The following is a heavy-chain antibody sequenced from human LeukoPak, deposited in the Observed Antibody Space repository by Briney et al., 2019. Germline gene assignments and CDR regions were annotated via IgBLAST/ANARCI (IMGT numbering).Heavy chain of an antibody. D-gene: IGHD6-6*01. J-gene: IGHJ6*02. CDR2: INHSGST. V-gene: IGHV4-34*01. CDR3: ARSQLGYYYYYGMDV. CDR1: GGSFSGYY. Sequence: SETLSLTCAVYGGSFSGYYWSWIRQPPGKGLEWIGEINHSGSTNYNPSLKSRVTISVDTSKNQFSLKLSSVTAADTAVYYCARSQLGYYYYYGMDVWGQGTTVTVSS.